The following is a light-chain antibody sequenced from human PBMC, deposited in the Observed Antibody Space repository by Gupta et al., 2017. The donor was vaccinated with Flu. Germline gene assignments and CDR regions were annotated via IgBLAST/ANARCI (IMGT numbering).Light chain of an antibody. CDR3: KQDLQTSIT. J-gene: IGKJ5*01. V-gene: IGKV2-28*01. Sequence: DIVMTQSPLSLPVTPGEPASISCRSSQSLLHSNGYNYLDWYLQKPGQSPQLLIYWGSNRASGVPDRFSGSGSGTDFTLKISRVEAEDVGVYYCKQDLQTSITFGQGTRLEIK. CDR1: QSLLHSNGYNY. CDR2: WGS.